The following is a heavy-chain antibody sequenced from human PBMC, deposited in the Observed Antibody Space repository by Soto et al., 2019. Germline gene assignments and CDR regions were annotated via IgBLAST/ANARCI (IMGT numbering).Heavy chain of an antibody. CDR2: IYCSGST. D-gene: IGHD3-10*01. Sequence: TSETLSLTCTVSGGSISSGDYYWSWIRQPPGKGLEWIGYIYCSGSTYYNPSLKSRVTISVDTSKNQFSLKLSSVTAADTAVYYCARDPILYGSGRSGRYYYGMDVWGQGTTVTVSS. J-gene: IGHJ6*02. CDR1: GGSISSGDYY. CDR3: ARDPILYGSGRSGRYYYGMDV. V-gene: IGHV4-30-4*01.